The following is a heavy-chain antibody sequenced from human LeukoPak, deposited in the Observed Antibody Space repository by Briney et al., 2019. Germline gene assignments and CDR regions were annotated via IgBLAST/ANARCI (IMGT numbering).Heavy chain of an antibody. D-gene: IGHD3-9*01. CDR2: IRSKANSYAT. V-gene: IGHV3-73*01. J-gene: IGHJ5*02. CDR1: GFTFSGSA. Sequence: GGSLRLSCAASGFTFSGSAMHWVRQASGEGLEWVGRIRSKANSYATAYAASVKGRFTISRDDSKSIAYLQMNSLKTEDTAVYYCTRGQSILTGYLLAWFDPWGQGTLVTVSS. CDR3: TRGQSILTGYLLAWFDP.